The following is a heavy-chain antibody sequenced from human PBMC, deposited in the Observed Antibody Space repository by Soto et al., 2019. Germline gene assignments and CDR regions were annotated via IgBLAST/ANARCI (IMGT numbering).Heavy chain of an antibody. V-gene: IGHV1-69*13. CDR1: GGTFSSYA. CDR2: IIPIFGTA. J-gene: IGHJ6*02. D-gene: IGHD4-17*01. Sequence: GASVKVSCKASGGTFSSYAISWVRQAPGQGLEWMGGIIPIFGTANYAQKFQGRVTITADESTSTAYMELSSLRSEDTAVYYCATGGPSLRDYYYYGMDVWGQGTTVTVAS. CDR3: ATGGPSLRDYYYYGMDV.